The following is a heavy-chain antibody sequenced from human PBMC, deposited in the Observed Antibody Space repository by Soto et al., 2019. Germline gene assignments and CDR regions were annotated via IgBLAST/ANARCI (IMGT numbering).Heavy chain of an antibody. CDR3: ARVYTDYYGMDV. V-gene: IGHV1-3*01. Sequence: GASVKVSCKASGYTFTSYALHWVRQAPGQRLEWMGWINAGNGNTKYSQKFQGRVTITRDTSASTAYMELSSLRSEDTAVYYCARVYTDYYGMDVWGQGTTVTVSS. CDR1: GYTFTSYA. D-gene: IGHD4-4*01. CDR2: INAGNGNT. J-gene: IGHJ6*02.